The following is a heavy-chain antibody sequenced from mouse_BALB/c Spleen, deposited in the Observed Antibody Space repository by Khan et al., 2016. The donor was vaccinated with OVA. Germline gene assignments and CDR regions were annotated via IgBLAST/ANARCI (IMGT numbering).Heavy chain of an antibody. V-gene: IGHV1-22*01. D-gene: IGHD1-2*01. Sequence: IQLVQSGPELVKPGASVKISCKTSGYTFTEYTMHWVKQSHGKSLEWIGRFNPNNGGTSYNQNFKGKATLTVDKSSSPAYMELRSLTSEDSAVYYCARRGFITTANWYFDVWGAGTTVTVSS. CDR3: ARRGFITTANWYFDV. CDR1: GYTFTEYT. J-gene: IGHJ1*01. CDR2: FNPNNGGT.